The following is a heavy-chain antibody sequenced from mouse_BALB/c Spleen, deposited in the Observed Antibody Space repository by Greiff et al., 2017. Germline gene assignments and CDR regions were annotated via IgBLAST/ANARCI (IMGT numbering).Heavy chain of an antibody. CDR1: GFAFSSYD. J-gene: IGHJ3*01. V-gene: IGHV5-12-1*01. CDR2: ISSGGGST. D-gene: IGHD1-1*01. Sequence: EVKLVESGGGLVKPGGSLKLSCAASGFAFSSYDMSWVRQTPEKRLEWVAYISSGGGSTYYPDTVKGRFTISRDNAKNTLYLQMSSLKSEDTAMYYCARPITTVVATGFAYWGQGTLVTVSA. CDR3: ARPITTVVATGFAY.